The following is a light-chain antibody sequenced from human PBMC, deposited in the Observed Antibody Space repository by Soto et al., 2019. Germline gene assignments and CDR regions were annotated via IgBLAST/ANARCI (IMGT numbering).Light chain of an antibody. Sequence: CVLTQPPSGSGAPGQRVASSCTGSSSNIGAGYDVHWYQQLPGTAPKLLIYGNSNRPSGVPDRFSGSKSGTSAFLAITGLQAEDEADYYCQSYDSSLSGYVFGTGTKVTVL. CDR2: GNS. V-gene: IGLV1-40*01. J-gene: IGLJ1*01. CDR1: SSNIGAGYD. CDR3: QSYDSSLSGYV.